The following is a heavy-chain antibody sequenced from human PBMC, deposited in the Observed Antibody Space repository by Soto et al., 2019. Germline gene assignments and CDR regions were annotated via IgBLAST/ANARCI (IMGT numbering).Heavy chain of an antibody. CDR2: ISGSGGNT. CDR3: AKSALVRGGGWFDP. J-gene: IGHJ5*02. V-gene: IGHV3-23*01. D-gene: IGHD3-10*01. Sequence: EVQLLESGGGLVQPGGSLRLSCAASRFTFSTYGMSWVRQAPGKGLEWVADISGSGGNTYYADSLKGRFTISRYNSKNTLYLQMNGLRAEDTAVYDCAKSALVRGGGWFDPWGQGTLVTVSS. CDR1: RFTFSTYG.